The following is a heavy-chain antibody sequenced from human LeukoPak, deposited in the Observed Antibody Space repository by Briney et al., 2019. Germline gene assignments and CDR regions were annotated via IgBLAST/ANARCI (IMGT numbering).Heavy chain of an antibody. CDR2: INPSGGST. Sequence: ASVKVSCKASGYTFTSYYMHWVRQAPGQGLEWMGIINPSGGSTSYAQKFQGRVTMTRDMSTSTVYMELSSLRSEDTAVYYCARDGGGSYYPSYYYYYYMDVWGKGTTVTVSS. V-gene: IGHV1-46*01. CDR3: ARDGGGSYYPSYYYYYYMDV. D-gene: IGHD1-26*01. J-gene: IGHJ6*03. CDR1: GYTFTSYY.